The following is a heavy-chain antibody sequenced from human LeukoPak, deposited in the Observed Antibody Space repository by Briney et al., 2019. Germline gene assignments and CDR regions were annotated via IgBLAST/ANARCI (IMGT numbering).Heavy chain of an antibody. CDR1: GFTFSSYA. V-gene: IGHV3-30-3*01. Sequence: GGSLRLSCAASGFTFSSYAMHWVRQAPGKGLEWVAVISYDGSNKYYADSVKGRFTISRDNSKNTLYLQMNSLRAEDTAVYYCAKVLGVPAAIGSYFDYWGQGTLVTVSS. D-gene: IGHD2-2*02. CDR2: ISYDGSNK. J-gene: IGHJ4*02. CDR3: AKVLGVPAAIGSYFDY.